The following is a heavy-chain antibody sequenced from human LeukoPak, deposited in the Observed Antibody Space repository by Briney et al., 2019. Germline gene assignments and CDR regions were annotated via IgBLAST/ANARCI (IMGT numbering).Heavy chain of an antibody. CDR2: ISGRGAST. V-gene: IGHV3-23*01. D-gene: IGHD6-13*01. Sequence: GGSLRLSCAASGFTFSSYAMSWVRQAPGKGLEWVSAISGRGASTYYADSVRGRFTISRDNSKDTLYLQMNSLRAEDTAVYFCAKQSAGSAAWYSLHYDFWGQGTLVTVSS. CDR3: AKQSAGSAAWYSLHYDF. CDR1: GFTFSSYA. J-gene: IGHJ4*02.